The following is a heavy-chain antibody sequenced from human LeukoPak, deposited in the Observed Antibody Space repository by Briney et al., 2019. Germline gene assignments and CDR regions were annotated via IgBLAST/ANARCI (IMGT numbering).Heavy chain of an antibody. J-gene: IGHJ4*02. Sequence: PSATLSLTCTVSGGSISSSSYYWGWIRQPPGKGLEWIGSIYYNGDTYYNPSLKSRITISVDTSKNQFSLKLSSVTAADTAVYYCARGRKGLESSGCLDYWGQGTLVTVSA. V-gene: IGHV4-39*01. CDR2: IYYNGDT. CDR1: GGSISSSSYY. D-gene: IGHD3-22*01. CDR3: ARGRKGLESSGCLDY.